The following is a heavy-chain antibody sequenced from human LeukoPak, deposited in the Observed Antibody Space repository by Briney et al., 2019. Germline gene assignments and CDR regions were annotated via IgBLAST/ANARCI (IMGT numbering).Heavy chain of an antibody. D-gene: IGHD1-1*01. CDR3: ARDLATTRGGFDF. CDR1: GGSISSGGSY. J-gene: IGHJ4*02. V-gene: IGHV4-31*03. CDR2: IYYSGST. Sequence: SQTLSLTCTVSGGSISSGGSYWSWIRQHPGKGLEWIGSIYYSGSTFYDPSLKSRVTISVDTSKIQLSLKLSSVTAADTAVYYCARDLATTRGGFDFWGQGTLVTVSS.